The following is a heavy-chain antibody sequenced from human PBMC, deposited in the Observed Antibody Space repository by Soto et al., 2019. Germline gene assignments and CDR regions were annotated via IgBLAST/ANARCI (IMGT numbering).Heavy chain of an antibody. D-gene: IGHD3-3*01. CDR3: AKKVTIYAVDPADY. J-gene: IGHJ4*02. Sequence: GGSLRLSCAASGFTFSNYGRSWVRQAPGKGLEWVSVMSGSGDDAYYADSVKGRFTISRDNSKNMLYLQMNSLRAEDTAVYFCAKKVTIYAVDPADYWGQGTQVTVPS. CDR1: GFTFSNYG. CDR2: MSGSGDDA. V-gene: IGHV3-23*01.